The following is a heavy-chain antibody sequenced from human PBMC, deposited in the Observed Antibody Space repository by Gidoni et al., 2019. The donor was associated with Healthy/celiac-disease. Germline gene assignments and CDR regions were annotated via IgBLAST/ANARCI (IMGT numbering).Heavy chain of an antibody. CDR1: GFTLSNAW. V-gene: IGHV3-15*01. CDR2: IKSKTDGGTT. Sequence: EVQLVESGGGLVKPGGSLRLSCAASGFTLSNAWMSWVRQAPGKGLEWVGRIKSKTDGGTTDYAAPVKGRFTISRDDSKNTLYLQMNSLKTEDTAVYYCTTDLVWFGERGYGMDVWGQGTTVTVSS. CDR3: TTDLVWFGERGYGMDV. J-gene: IGHJ6*02. D-gene: IGHD3-10*01.